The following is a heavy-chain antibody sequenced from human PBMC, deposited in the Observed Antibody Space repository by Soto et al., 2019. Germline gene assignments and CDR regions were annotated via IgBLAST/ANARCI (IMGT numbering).Heavy chain of an antibody. Sequence: QLQLQESGPGLVKPSETLSLTCTISGGSISSSSYYWGWIRQPPGKGLEWIGSIYYSGSTYYNPSLKSRVXXXVXASKNQFSLKLSSVTAADTAVYYCARHTPAISISDHWGQGTLVTVSS. V-gene: IGHV4-39*01. D-gene: IGHD2-15*01. CDR1: GGSISSSSYY. CDR2: IYYSGST. J-gene: IGHJ4*02. CDR3: ARHTPAISISDH.